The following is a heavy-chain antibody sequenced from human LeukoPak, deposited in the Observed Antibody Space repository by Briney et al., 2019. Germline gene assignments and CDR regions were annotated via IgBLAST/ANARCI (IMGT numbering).Heavy chain of an antibody. CDR3: AREAELERHFDY. J-gene: IGHJ4*02. CDR1: GFTLSSYD. CDR2: IDTAGDT. D-gene: IGHD1-1*01. Sequence: GGSLRLSCAASGFTLSSYDMHWVRQVTGKGLEWVSAIDTAGDTFYPDSVKGRFTISRESAKNSFYLQLDSLRAEDTAVYYCAREAELERHFDYWGQGTLVTVSS. V-gene: IGHV3-13*04.